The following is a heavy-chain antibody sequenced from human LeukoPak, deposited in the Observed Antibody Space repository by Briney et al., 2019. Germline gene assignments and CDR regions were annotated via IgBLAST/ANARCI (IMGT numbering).Heavy chain of an antibody. Sequence: GGSLRLSCAASGFTFSSYAMSWVRQAPGKGLEWVSAISGSGGSTYYADSVKGRFTISRDNTKNTLYLQMNSLRAEDTAVYYCAKGVAAAGIFDYWGQGTLVTVSS. CDR2: ISGSGGST. J-gene: IGHJ4*02. V-gene: IGHV3-23*01. CDR3: AKGVAAAGIFDY. CDR1: GFTFSSYA. D-gene: IGHD6-13*01.